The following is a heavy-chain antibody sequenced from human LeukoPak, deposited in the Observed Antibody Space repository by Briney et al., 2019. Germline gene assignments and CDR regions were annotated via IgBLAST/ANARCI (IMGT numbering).Heavy chain of an antibody. CDR2: ISYDGSNK. Sequence: PGGSLRLSCAASGFTFSSYGMHWVRQAPGKGLEWVAVISYDGSNKYYADSVKGRFTISRDNSKNTLYLQMNSLRAEDTAVYYCAKAYYYDSSGNSFDYWGQGTLVTVSS. D-gene: IGHD3-22*01. CDR3: AKAYYYDSSGNSFDY. CDR1: GFTFSSYG. J-gene: IGHJ4*02. V-gene: IGHV3-30*18.